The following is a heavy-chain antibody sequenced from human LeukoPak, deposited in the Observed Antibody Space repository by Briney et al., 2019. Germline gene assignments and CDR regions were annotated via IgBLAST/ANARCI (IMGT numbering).Heavy chain of an antibody. CDR3: ARADGYRIRVGQFDY. CDR2: IYYSGST. V-gene: IGHV4-59*01. D-gene: IGHD5-24*01. J-gene: IGHJ4*02. Sequence: NPSETLSLTCTVSGGSISSYYWSWIRQPPGKGLEWIGYIYYSGSTNHNPSLKSRVTISVDTSKNQFSLKLSSVTAADTAVYYCARADGYRIRVGQFDYWGQGTLVTVSS. CDR1: GGSISSYY.